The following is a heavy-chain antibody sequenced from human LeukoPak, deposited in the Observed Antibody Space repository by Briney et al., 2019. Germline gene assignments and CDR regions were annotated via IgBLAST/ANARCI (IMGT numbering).Heavy chain of an antibody. J-gene: IGHJ4*02. CDR3: VREIGRPKTFYFHS. CDR2: ISENI. CDR1: GFVFSRDN. V-gene: IGHV3-69-1*01. Sequence: GGSLRLSCTASGFVFSRDNMNWVRQAPGKGLGWVSHISENIYHADSVRGRFTISRDNAKSSLYLQMSNLRAEDTAVYYCVREIGRPKTFYFHSWGRGTLVIVSS.